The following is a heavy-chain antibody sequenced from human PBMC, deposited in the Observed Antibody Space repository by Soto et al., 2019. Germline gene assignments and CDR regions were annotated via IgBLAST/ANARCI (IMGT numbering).Heavy chain of an antibody. J-gene: IGHJ6*02. D-gene: IGHD6-6*01. CDR2: ISSSSSTI. V-gene: IGHV3-48*02. Sequence: HPGGSLRLSCAASGFTFSSYSMNWVRQAPGKGLEWVSYISSSSSTIYYADSVKGRFTISRDNAKNSLYLQMNSLRDEDTAVYYCARDLAARRDYGMDVWGQGTTVTVSS. CDR3: ARDLAARRDYGMDV. CDR1: GFTFSSYS.